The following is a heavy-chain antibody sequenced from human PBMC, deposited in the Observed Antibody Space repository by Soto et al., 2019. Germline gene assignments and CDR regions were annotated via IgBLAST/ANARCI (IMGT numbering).Heavy chain of an antibody. V-gene: IGHV3-30*03. CDR1: GFTFSSYG. CDR2: ISYDGSNK. J-gene: IGHJ3*02. Sequence: QVQLVESGGGVVQPGRSLRLSCAASGFTFSSYGMHWVRQAPGNGLEWVAVISYDGSNKYYADSVKGRFTISRDNSKNTLYLQMNSLRAEDTAVYYCAFNGGGDCSGGSCSSSGAFDIWGQRTMVTVSS. CDR3: AFNGGGDCSGGSCSSSGAFDI. D-gene: IGHD2-15*01.